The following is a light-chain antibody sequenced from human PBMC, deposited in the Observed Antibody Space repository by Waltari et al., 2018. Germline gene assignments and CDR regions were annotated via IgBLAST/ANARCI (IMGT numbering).Light chain of an antibody. J-gene: IGLJ3*02. V-gene: IGLV2-11*01. CDR3: CSYAGSHTWV. Sequence: QSALTKPRPVSGSPGQSVTISCTGTSSDVGDYNYVSWYQHHPGKAPQLMIYDVTKRPSGVPDRFSGSKSGNTASLTISGLQAEDEADYYCCSYAGSHTWVFGGGTKLTVL. CDR2: DVT. CDR1: SSDVGDYNY.